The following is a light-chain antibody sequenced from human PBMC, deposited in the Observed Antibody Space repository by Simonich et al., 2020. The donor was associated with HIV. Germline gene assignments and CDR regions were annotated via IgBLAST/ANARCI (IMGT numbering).Light chain of an antibody. CDR2: WTS. V-gene: IGKV4-1*01. Sequence: DIVLTQSPDSLAVSLGERATINCKTSQSVLYSSNNKNYLAWYQQKPGQPPKLLIYWTSTRETGAPDRFRGSGSGTDLTRTLSSLQAEDVAVYYCQQYYSTPYTFGQGTKLEIK. CDR1: QSVLYSSNNKNY. CDR3: QQYYSTPYT. J-gene: IGKJ2*01.